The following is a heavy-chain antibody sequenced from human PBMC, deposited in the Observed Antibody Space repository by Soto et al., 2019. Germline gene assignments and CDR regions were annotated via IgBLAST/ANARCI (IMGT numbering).Heavy chain of an antibody. D-gene: IGHD1-26*01. CDR1: GGTFSSYA. CDR3: ARDKCEESCVGYFDY. J-gene: IGHJ4*02. CDR2: IIPIFGTA. V-gene: IGHV1-69*13. Sequence: ASVKVSCKASGGTFSSYAISWVRQAPGQGLEWMGGIIPIFGTANYAQKFQGRVTITADESTSTAYMELSSLRSEDTAVYYCARDKCEESCVGYFDYWGQGTLVTVSS.